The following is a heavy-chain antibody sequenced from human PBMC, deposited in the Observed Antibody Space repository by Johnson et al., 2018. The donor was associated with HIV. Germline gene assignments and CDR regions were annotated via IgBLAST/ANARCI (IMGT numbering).Heavy chain of an antibody. J-gene: IGHJ3*02. V-gene: IGHV3-30*09. Sequence: VQLVESGGGVVQPGRSLRLSCAASGFTFSSYAMHWVRQAPGKGLEWVAGISYDGTNKYYADSVKGRCAISRDNSKNTLYQQMNSLRPEDTAVYYCARPHGPGIGPSSDAFDIWGQGTMVTVSS. CDR2: ISYDGTNK. CDR1: GFTFSSYA. D-gene: IGHD3-10*01. CDR3: ARPHGPGIGPSSDAFDI.